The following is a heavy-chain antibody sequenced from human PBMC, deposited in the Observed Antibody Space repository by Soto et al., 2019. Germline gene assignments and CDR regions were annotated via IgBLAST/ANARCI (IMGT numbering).Heavy chain of an antibody. J-gene: IGHJ5*02. CDR1: GFAFSTYW. V-gene: IGHV3-74*01. Sequence: PGGSLRLSCAASGFAFSTYWMHWVRQAPGKGLLWVSRIKFDGSTTYYADSVKGRFTISRDNSKNTLYLQMNSLRAEDTAVYYCAKDPGPLLGYDFWSGTLRILFDPWGQGTLVTVSS. D-gene: IGHD3-3*01. CDR2: IKFDGSTT. CDR3: AKDPGPLLGYDFWSGTLRILFDP.